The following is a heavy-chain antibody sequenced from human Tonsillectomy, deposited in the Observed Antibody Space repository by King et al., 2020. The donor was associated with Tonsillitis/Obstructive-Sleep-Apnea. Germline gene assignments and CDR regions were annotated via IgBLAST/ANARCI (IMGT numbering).Heavy chain of an antibody. J-gene: IGHJ4*02. CDR2: IKSKTDGGTT. V-gene: IGHV3-15*07. Sequence: QLVQSGGGLVKPGGSLRLSCAASGFTFGNAWMNWVRQAPGKGLEWVGRIKSKTDGGTTDYAAPVKGRFTISRDDSKNTLYLQMNSLKTEDTAVYYCTTDSSRGWELPSYFDYWGQGTLVTVSS. CDR1: GFTFGNAW. CDR3: TTDSSRGWELPSYFDY. D-gene: IGHD1-26*01.